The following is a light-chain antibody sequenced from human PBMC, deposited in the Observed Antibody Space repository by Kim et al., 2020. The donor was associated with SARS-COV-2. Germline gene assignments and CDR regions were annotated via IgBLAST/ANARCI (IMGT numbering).Light chain of an antibody. CDR3: GTWDTSLTVAL. CDR2: DND. V-gene: IGLV1-51*01. Sequence: QSVLTQPPSVSAAPGQKVTISCSGSSANIGTNFISWFQQVPGTAPKLLIFDNDKRPSGIPDRFSASKSGTSATLVITGLQTGDEADYYCGTWDTSLTVALFGGGTQLTVL. J-gene: IGLJ2*01. CDR1: SANIGTNF.